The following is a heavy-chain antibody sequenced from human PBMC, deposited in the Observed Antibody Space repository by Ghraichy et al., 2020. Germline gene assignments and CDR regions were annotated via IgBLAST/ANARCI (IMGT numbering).Heavy chain of an antibody. CDR2: IHYSGST. CDR1: GGSISSSTYY. V-gene: IGHV4-39*01. D-gene: IGHD4-17*01. J-gene: IGHJ5*02. CDR3: ARQGSTVTTVQRFDP. Sequence: SETLSLTCTVSGGSISSSTYYWGWIRQPPGKGLEWIGSIHYSGSTYYNPSLKSRVTISVDTSKNQFSLKLSSVTAADTAVYYCARQGSTVTTVQRFDPWGQGTLVTVSS.